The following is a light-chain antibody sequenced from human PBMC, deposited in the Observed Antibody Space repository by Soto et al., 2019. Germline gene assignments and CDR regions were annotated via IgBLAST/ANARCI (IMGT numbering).Light chain of an antibody. Sequence: QPVLTQPASVSGSPGQSITISCTGTGSDVGGSKFVSWYQQHPGKAPKLLISEVSHRPSGVSIRFSGSKSDNTASLTISGLQAEDEADYYCSSYTSTRGQVFGSGTKVTVL. CDR3: SSYTSTRGQV. V-gene: IGLV2-14*01. J-gene: IGLJ1*01. CDR2: EVS. CDR1: GSDVGGSKF.